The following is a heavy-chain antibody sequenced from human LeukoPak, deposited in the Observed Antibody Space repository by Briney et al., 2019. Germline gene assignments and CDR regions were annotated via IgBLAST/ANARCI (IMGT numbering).Heavy chain of an antibody. CDR2: IYSGGST. D-gene: IGHD2-21*02. CDR1: GFTVSSNY. J-gene: IGHJ4*02. V-gene: IGHV3-66*02. Sequence: GGSLRLSCAASGFTVSSNYMSWVRQAPGKGLEWVSFIYSGGSTYYADSVKGRFTISRDNSKNTLYLQMDSLRAEDTAVYYCAKGRTARYYFDYWGQGTLVTVSS. CDR3: AKGRTARYYFDY.